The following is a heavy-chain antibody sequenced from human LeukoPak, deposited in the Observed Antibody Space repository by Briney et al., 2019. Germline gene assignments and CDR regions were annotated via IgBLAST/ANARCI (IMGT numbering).Heavy chain of an antibody. D-gene: IGHD6-13*01. CDR3: AREGRGVPGAIAAVKGFDY. J-gene: IGHJ4*02. CDR1: GYILTELS. Sequence: ASVKVSCKVSGYILTELSMHWVRQAPGQGLEWMGIINPSGGSTSYAQKFQGRVTMTRDMSTSTVYMELSSLRSEDTAIYYCAREGRGVPGAIAAVKGFDYWGQGTLVTVSS. V-gene: IGHV1-46*01. CDR2: INPSGGST.